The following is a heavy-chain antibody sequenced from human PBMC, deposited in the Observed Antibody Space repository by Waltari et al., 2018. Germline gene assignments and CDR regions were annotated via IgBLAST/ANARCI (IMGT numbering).Heavy chain of an antibody. CDR2: IYYSGST. CDR1: GGSIRSGAYY. D-gene: IGHD3-22*01. J-gene: IGHJ5*02. V-gene: IGHV4-30-4*01. Sequence: QVQLQESGPGLVKPSQPLSLTCTVPGGSIRSGAYYWSWIRQPPGKGLEWIGYIYYSGSTYYNPSLKSRVTISVDTSKNQFSLKLSSVTAADTAVYYCARERVVVTVNWFDPWGQGTLVTVSS. CDR3: ARERVVVTVNWFDP.